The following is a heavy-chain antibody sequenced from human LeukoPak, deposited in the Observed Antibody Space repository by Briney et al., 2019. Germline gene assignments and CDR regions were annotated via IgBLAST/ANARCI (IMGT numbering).Heavy chain of an antibody. D-gene: IGHD5-12*01. CDR3: AKDQAWLRFDY. CDR2: IWYDGSNK. Sequence: GRSLRLSCAASGFTFSSYGMHWVRQAPGKGLEWVAVIWYDGSNKYYADSVKGRFTISRDNSKNTLYLQMNSLRAEDTAVYYCAKDQAWLRFDYWGQGTLVTASS. J-gene: IGHJ4*02. V-gene: IGHV3-33*06. CDR1: GFTFSSYG.